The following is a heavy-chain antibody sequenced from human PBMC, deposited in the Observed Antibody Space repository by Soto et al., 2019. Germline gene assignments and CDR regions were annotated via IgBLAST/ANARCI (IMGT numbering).Heavy chain of an antibody. J-gene: IGHJ5*02. V-gene: IGHV4-39*01. Sequence: AFETLCLTCTVSGDSIGDRGYHWVWIRQPPGKGLEWIGNIHSSGTTYYNPSLRSRVTMSVDTSRNQFSVRLNSVTATDTALYFCARYSTSLGWFDPWGLGTLVTVSS. CDR3: ARYSTSLGWFDP. CDR1: GDSIGDRGYH. D-gene: IGHD2-8*01. CDR2: IHSSGTT.